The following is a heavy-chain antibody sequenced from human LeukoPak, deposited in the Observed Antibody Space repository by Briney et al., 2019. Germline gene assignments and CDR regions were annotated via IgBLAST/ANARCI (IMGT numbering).Heavy chain of an antibody. V-gene: IGHV3-21*04. D-gene: IGHD6-19*01. Sequence: MAGGSLRLSCAASGFTFSSYSMNWVRQAPGKGLEWVSSISSSSSYIYYADSVKGRFTISRDNSKNTLYLQMNSLRAEDTAVYYCAKGPRGIAVAGRFDYWGQGTLVTVSS. CDR1: GFTFSSYS. J-gene: IGHJ4*02. CDR3: AKGPRGIAVAGRFDY. CDR2: ISSSSSYI.